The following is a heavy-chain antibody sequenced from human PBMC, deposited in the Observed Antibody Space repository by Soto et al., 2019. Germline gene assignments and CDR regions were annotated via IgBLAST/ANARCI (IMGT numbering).Heavy chain of an antibody. Sequence: QVQLVESGGGVVQPGRSLRLSCAASGFTFSSYAMHWVRQAPGKGLEWVAVISYDGSNKYYADSVKGRFTISRDNSKNTLYLQMNSLRAEDTAVYYCARDWSRGSVSYGHYYYGMDVWGQGTTVTVSS. V-gene: IGHV3-30-3*01. CDR2: ISYDGSNK. D-gene: IGHD3-10*01. J-gene: IGHJ6*02. CDR3: ARDWSRGSVSYGHYYYGMDV. CDR1: GFTFSSYA.